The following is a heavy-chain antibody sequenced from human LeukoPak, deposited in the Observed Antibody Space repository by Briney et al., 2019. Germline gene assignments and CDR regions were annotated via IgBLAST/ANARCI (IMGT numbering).Heavy chain of an antibody. CDR1: GFXXSXYE. J-gene: IGHJ4*02. Sequence: PGGSLRLSCAASGFXXSXYEXXXVXXXXXXXXEXISYISRTGNSIYYADSVKGRFTISRDSAKNSLYLQMNSLRAEDTAVYYCARGPYSSNWYVDYWGQGTLVTVAS. V-gene: IGHV3-48*03. CDR3: ARGPYSSNWYVDY. D-gene: IGHD6-13*01. CDR2: ISRTGNSI.